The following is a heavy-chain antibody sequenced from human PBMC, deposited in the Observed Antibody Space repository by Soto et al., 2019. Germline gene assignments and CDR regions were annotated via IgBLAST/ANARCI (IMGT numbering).Heavy chain of an antibody. D-gene: IGHD3-22*01. CDR3: ARVAYYYDSSGRIRSYYFDY. Sequence: SETLSLTCAVSGYSMSSGYYWGWIRQPPGKGLEWIGSIYHSGSTYYKPSLKSRVTISVDTSKNQFSLKLSSVTAADTAVYYCARVAYYYDSSGRIRSYYFDYWGQGTLVTVSS. J-gene: IGHJ4*02. CDR1: GYSMSSGYY. V-gene: IGHV4-38-2*01. CDR2: IYHSGST.